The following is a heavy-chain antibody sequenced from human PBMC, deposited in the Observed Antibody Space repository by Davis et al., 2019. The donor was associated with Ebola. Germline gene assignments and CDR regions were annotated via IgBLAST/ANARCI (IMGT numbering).Heavy chain of an antibody. D-gene: IGHD6-13*01. CDR2: ISGSGGST. CDR3: ARAAAASTGSAFDI. CDR1: GFTLSSYA. J-gene: IGHJ3*02. V-gene: IGHV3-23*01. Sequence: GESPKISCAASGFTLSSYAMSWVRQAPGKGLEWVSAISGSGGSTYYADSVKGRFTISRDNSKNTLYLQMNSLRAEDTAVYYCARAAAASTGSAFDIWGQGTMVTVSS.